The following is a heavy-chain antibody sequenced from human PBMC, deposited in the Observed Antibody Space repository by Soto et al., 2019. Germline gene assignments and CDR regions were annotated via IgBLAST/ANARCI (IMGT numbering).Heavy chain of an antibody. CDR2: ISGSGGST. D-gene: IGHD5-18*01. CDR1: GFTFSSYA. V-gene: IGHV3-23*01. CDR3: AKGDTAMVGGFDY. Sequence: EVQLLESGGGLVQPGGSLRLSCAASGFTFSSYAMSWVRQAPGKGLEWVSAISGSGGSTYYADSVKGRFTISRDNSKNQLYLQMNSLRAEDTAVYYCAKGDTAMVGGFDYWGQGTLVTVSS. J-gene: IGHJ4*02.